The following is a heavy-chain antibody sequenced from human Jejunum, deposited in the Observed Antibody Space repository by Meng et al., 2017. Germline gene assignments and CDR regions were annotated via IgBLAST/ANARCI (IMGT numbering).Heavy chain of an antibody. J-gene: IGHJ5*02. V-gene: IGHV4-4*02. CDR2: IYHTGST. CDR3: ARDLLGPAIAASGYFDP. CDR1: GGSISDSNW. D-gene: IGHD5-12*01. Sequence: QVQLQGSGPGLVKPSGTPSLTCAVSGGSISDSNWWSWVRQPPGKGLEWIGEIYHTGSTNYNPSLKSRVTMSLDKSKNQFFLDLTSVTAADTAVYYCARDLLGPAIAASGYFDPWGQGTLVTVSS.